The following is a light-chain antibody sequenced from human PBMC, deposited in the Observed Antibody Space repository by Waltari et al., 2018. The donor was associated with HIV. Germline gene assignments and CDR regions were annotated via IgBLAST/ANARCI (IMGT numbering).Light chain of an antibody. V-gene: IGKV2D-29*01. CDR1: QILLHSDDKTY. Sequence: GITHTPPSLSVTPGEPASISCPSKQILLHSDDKTYLYWYLQKPGQPPQLLINEVSTRFSGVPDRVRGSGTGTDFSLKISRVEAEDVGIYYCMQSIKLPRTFGGGTKVEIK. CDR3: MQSIKLPRT. J-gene: IGKJ4*01. CDR2: EVS.